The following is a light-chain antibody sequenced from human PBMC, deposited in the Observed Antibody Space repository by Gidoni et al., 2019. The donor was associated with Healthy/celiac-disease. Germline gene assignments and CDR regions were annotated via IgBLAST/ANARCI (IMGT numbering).Light chain of an antibody. CDR2: AAS. Sequence: IQLTQSPSFLSASVGDRVTITCRASQGISSYLAWYQQKPGKAPKVLIYAASTLKSGVPSRFSGSRSGTEFTLTISSLQPEDFATYYCQQLNSYPLTFGGGTTVEIK. CDR1: QGISSY. J-gene: IGKJ4*01. V-gene: IGKV1-9*01. CDR3: QQLNSYPLT.